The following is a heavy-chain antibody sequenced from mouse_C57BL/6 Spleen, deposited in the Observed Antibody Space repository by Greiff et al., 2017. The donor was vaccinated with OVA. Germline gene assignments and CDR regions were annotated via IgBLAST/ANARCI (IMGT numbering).Heavy chain of an antibody. CDR2: INPNNGGT. Sequence: EVQLQQSGPELVKPGASVKISCKASGYTFTDYYMNWVKQSHGQSLEWIGDINPNNGGTSYNQKFKGKATLTVDKSSSTAYMELRSLTSEDSAVYYCARSRTTVSFDYWGQGTTLTVSS. V-gene: IGHV1-26*01. CDR3: ARSRTTVSFDY. J-gene: IGHJ2*01. D-gene: IGHD1-1*01. CDR1: GYTFTDYY.